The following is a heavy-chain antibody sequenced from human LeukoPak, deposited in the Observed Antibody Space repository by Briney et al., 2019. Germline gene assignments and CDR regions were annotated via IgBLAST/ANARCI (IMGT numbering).Heavy chain of an antibody. Sequence: SVKVSCKASGGTFSSYAISWVRQAPGQGLEWMGGIIPIFGTANYAQKFQGRVTITTDESTSTAYMELSSLRSEDTAVYYCARVGLERLGLYYYYYMDVWGKGTTVTVSS. CDR2: IIPIFGTA. J-gene: IGHJ6*03. CDR1: GGTFSSYA. V-gene: IGHV1-69*05. D-gene: IGHD1-1*01. CDR3: ARVGLERLGLYYYYYMDV.